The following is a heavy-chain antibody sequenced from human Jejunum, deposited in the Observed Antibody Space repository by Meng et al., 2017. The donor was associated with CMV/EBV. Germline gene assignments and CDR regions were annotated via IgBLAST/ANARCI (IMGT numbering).Heavy chain of an antibody. Sequence: AAAGLTVSDNRRTWVRQVAGQGLQWVSTLYEGGSAHYAPSVEGRFTISKDNSGNMVYLQMNSLRVEDTAVYYCAREQMGAWRGYFDCWGQGILVTVSS. D-gene: IGHD3-3*01. CDR1: GLTVSDNR. V-gene: IGHV3-53*01. J-gene: IGHJ5*01. CDR3: AREQMGAWRGYFDC. CDR2: LYEGGSA.